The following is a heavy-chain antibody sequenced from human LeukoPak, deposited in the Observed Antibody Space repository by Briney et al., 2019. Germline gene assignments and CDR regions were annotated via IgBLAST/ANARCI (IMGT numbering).Heavy chain of an antibody. CDR1: GFTFSRYP. CDR3: AKEDHSSGRAGTFDI. D-gene: IGHD6-19*01. J-gene: IGHJ3*02. Sequence: GGSLRLSCEASGFTFSRYPMHWVRQAPGKGLEWVAGISDDGRGTYYADSVKGRFTISRDNSKNSLYLQLNSLRPEDTAMYYWAKEDHSSGRAGTFDIWGQGTMVTVSS. CDR2: ISDDGRGT. V-gene: IGHV3-30*04.